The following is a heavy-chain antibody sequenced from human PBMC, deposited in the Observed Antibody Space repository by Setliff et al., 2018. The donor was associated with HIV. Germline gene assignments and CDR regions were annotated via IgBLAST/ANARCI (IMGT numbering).Heavy chain of an antibody. CDR1: GASLSGYY. CDR2: VFYTGSA. D-gene: IGHD2-15*01. J-gene: IGHJ6*03. CDR3: ARGPSDGGFYYMDV. V-gene: IGHV4-59*01. Sequence: PSETLSLTCAVYGASLSGYYWSWIRQPPGKGLEWIGYVFYTGSATYNPSLKSRVSISVDRSTNRFSLMLHSVTAADTAVYYCARGPSDGGFYYMDVWGKGTTVTVSS.